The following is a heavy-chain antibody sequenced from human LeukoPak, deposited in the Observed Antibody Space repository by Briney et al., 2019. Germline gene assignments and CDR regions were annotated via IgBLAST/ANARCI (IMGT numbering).Heavy chain of an antibody. V-gene: IGHV3-23*01. CDR1: GFSFSTSL. Sequence: QPGGSLRLSCVASGFSFSTSLMRWVRRAPGKGLEWVSAISGGGETTYYADSVKGRFTISRDNSESTLYLRMDSLGADDTAVYYCAKVREAWDYWGQGTQVTVSS. CDR3: AKVREAWDY. CDR2: ISGGGETT. J-gene: IGHJ4*02. D-gene: IGHD5-24*01.